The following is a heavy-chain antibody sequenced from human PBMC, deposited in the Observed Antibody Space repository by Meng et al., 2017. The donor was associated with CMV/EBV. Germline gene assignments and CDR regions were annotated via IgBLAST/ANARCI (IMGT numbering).Heavy chain of an antibody. D-gene: IGHD1-26*01. V-gene: IGHV3-30-3*01. Sequence: LSLTCPVSGSSFNDYSIRWVRQVPGKGLEWVAFTSNDVNNKYYADSVKGRFTISRDNSKNTLKLEMNSLRAEDTAVYYCARPKQEATNWIVGACYFDYWGRGTLVTVSS. CDR1: GSSFNDYS. CDR2: TSNDVNNK. J-gene: IGHJ4*02. CDR3: ARPKQEATNWIVGACYFDY.